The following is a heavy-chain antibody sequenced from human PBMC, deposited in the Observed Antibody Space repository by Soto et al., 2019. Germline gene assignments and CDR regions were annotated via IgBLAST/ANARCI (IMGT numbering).Heavy chain of an antibody. CDR2: RWYDGTNR. J-gene: IGHJ3*02. Sequence: VQLVDSGGGVVRPGRSRRLSCAASGFSFRSYGLHWVRRVPGPGLEWVALRWYDGTNRYSADSAKGRFTISRDNSKNTLYLQMNSLRAEYTAVYYCARDGPGYFDSFWGALDTWGQGTTVTVSS. CDR1: GFSFRSYG. D-gene: IGHD3-9*01. CDR3: ARDGPGYFDSFWGALDT. V-gene: IGHV3-33*01.